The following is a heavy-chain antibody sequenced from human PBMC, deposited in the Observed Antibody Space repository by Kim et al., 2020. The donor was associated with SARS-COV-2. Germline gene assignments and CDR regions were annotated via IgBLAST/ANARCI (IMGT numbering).Heavy chain of an antibody. V-gene: IGHV3-23*01. D-gene: IGHD6-13*01. J-gene: IGHJ5*02. CDR3: AKDLTMSLAAAGNWFDP. CDR1: GFTFSSYA. Sequence: GGSLRLSCAASGFTFSSYAMSWVRQAPGKGLEWVSAISGSGGSTYYADSVKGRFTISRDNSKNTLYLQMNSLRAEDTAVYYCAKDLTMSLAAAGNWFDPWGQGTLVTVSS. CDR2: ISGSGGST.